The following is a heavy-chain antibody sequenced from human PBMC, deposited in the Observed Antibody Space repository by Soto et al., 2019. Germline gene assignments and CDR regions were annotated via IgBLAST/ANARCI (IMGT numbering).Heavy chain of an antibody. J-gene: IGHJ5*02. V-gene: IGHV4-39*01. CDR1: GGSISSSSYY. Sequence: SETLSLTCTVSGGSISSSSYYWGWIRQPPGKGLEWIGSIYYSGSTYYNPSLKSRVTISVDTSKNQFSLKLSSVTAADTAVYYCARHQSPALAGPEAYNWFDPWGQGTLVTVSS. CDR2: IYYSGST. D-gene: IGHD2-15*01. CDR3: ARHQSPALAGPEAYNWFDP.